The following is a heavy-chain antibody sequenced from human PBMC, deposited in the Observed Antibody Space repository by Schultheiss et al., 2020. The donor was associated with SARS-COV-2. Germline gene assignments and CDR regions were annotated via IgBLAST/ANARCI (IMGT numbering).Heavy chain of an antibody. J-gene: IGHJ6*02. CDR3: AKELGGLGYGMDV. CDR1: GFTFSSYS. Sequence: GGSLRLSCAASGFTFSSYSMNWVRQAPGKGLEWVSSISSNSRYIDYRDSVKGRFTISRDNAKNSLYLQMNSLRAEDTALYYCAKELGGLGYGMDVWGQGTTVTVSS. CDR2: ISSNSRYI. D-gene: IGHD1-26*01. V-gene: IGHV3-21*04.